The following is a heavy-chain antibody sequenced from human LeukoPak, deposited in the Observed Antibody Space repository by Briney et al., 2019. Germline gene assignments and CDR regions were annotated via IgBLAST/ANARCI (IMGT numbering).Heavy chain of an antibody. Sequence: AETLSLTCAVYGGSFSGYYWSWIRQPPGKGLEWIGEINHSGSTNYNPSLKSPVPISVDTSKNQFSLKLSSVTAADTAVYYCARDYDGGFDPWGQGTLVTVSS. CDR1: GGSFSGYY. J-gene: IGHJ5*02. D-gene: IGHD3-22*01. V-gene: IGHV4-34*01. CDR2: INHSGST. CDR3: ARDYDGGFDP.